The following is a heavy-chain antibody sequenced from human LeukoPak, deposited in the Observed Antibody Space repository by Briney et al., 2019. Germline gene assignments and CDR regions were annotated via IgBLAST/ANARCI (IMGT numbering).Heavy chain of an antibody. J-gene: IGHJ4*02. V-gene: IGHV3-20*04. CDR3: AIIYLIVGATTFDY. Sequence: GGSLRLSCAASGFTLSSYAMSWVRQAPGKGLEWVSGINWNGGSTGYADSVKGRFTISRDNAKNSLYLQMNSLRAEDTAVYYCAIIYLIVGATTFDYWGQGTLVTVSS. CDR1: GFTLSSYA. D-gene: IGHD1-26*01. CDR2: INWNGGST.